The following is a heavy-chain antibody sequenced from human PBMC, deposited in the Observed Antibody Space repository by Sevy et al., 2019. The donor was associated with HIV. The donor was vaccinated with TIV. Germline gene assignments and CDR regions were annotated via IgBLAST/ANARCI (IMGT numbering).Heavy chain of an antibody. CDR2: ISSSSSYI. CDR1: GLTFSSYS. D-gene: IGHD3-3*01. CDR3: ARDSFGTIFADQGYFDY. J-gene: IGHJ4*02. Sequence: RQGESLKISCAASGLTFSSYSMNWVRQAPGKGLEWVSSISSSSSYIYYADSVKGRFTISRDNAKNSLYLQMNSLRAEDTAVYYCARDSFGTIFADQGYFDYWGQGTLVTVSS. V-gene: IGHV3-21*01.